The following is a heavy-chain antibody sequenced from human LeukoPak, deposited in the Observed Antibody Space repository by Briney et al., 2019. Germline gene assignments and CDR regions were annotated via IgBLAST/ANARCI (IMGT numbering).Heavy chain of an antibody. D-gene: IGHD4-17*01. V-gene: IGHV1-18*01. CDR1: GYIFTSYG. Sequence: ASVKVSCKASGYIFTSYGISWVRQAPGQGLESMGWISPFNGNTKYVQKFQGRVTMTTDTSTSTAYLELRSLRSDDTAVYYCARDLTTHYGMDVWGQGTTVTVSS. CDR2: ISPFNGNT. CDR3: ARDLTTHYGMDV. J-gene: IGHJ6*02.